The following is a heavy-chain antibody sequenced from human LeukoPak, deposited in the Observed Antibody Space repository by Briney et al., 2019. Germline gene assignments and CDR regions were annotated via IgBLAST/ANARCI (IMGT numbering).Heavy chain of an antibody. CDR1: GGSISSSNW. CDR3: ARGPDDYGDYGGHY. CDR2: IYHSGST. V-gene: IGHV4-4*02. Sequence: SGTLSLTCAVSGGSISSSNWWSWVRQPPGKGLEWIGEIYHSGSTNYNPSLEGRVTISVDKSKNQFSLKLSSVTAADTAVYYCARGPDDYGDYGGHYWGQGTLVTVSS. J-gene: IGHJ4*02. D-gene: IGHD4-17*01.